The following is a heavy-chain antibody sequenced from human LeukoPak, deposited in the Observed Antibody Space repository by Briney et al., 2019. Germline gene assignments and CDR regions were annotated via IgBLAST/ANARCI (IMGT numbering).Heavy chain of an antibody. D-gene: IGHD6-25*01. V-gene: IGHV3-23*01. CDR1: GFTLSRYA. Sequence: VGSLRLSCAASGFTLSRYAMSWVRQAPGKGLEWVSALSGSGGGTYYADSAKGRVTISRDTSTKTVYLQMNSLRAEATAEYYCATVGYSSGYTFDYWGQGTLVTVSS. J-gene: IGHJ4*02. CDR3: ATVGYSSGYTFDY. CDR2: LSGSGGGT.